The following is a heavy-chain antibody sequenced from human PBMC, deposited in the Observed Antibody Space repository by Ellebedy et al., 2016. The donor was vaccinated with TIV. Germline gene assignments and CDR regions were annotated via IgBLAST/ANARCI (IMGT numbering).Heavy chain of an antibody. V-gene: IGHV3-30-3*01. D-gene: IGHD3-10*01. Sequence: GGSLRLXXAASGFTFSSHGMHWVRQAPGKGLEWVAAISFDGNDEYYADSVKGRFTLSRDNFKNTLYLQMNSLRAEDTAVYYCAKVWGVQSMKHGPFEYWGQGSLVTVSP. J-gene: IGHJ4*02. CDR3: AKVWGVQSMKHGPFEY. CDR2: ISFDGNDE. CDR1: GFTFSSHG.